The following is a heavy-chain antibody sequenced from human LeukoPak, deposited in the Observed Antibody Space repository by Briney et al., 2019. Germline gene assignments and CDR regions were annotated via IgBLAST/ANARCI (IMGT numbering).Heavy chain of an antibody. J-gene: IGHJ4*02. Sequence: SETLSLTCTVSGGSISSSSYYWGWIRQPPGKGLEWIGSIYYSGSTYYNPSLKSRVTISEDTSKNQFSLKLSSVTAADTAVYYCAREDGGVVGYFDYWGQGTLVTVSS. V-gene: IGHV4-39*07. CDR2: IYYSGST. D-gene: IGHD1-26*01. CDR1: GGSISSSSYY. CDR3: AREDGGVVGYFDY.